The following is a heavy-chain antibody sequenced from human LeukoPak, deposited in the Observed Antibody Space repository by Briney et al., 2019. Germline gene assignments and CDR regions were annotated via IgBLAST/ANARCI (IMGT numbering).Heavy chain of an antibody. V-gene: IGHV4-39*01. CDR3: VRSLTATWNFDL. Sequence: SETLSLTCTVSGGSISSSSYYWGWIRQTPGKGLEWIGSIHYSGSAYYNPSLKSRVTVSVDTSKNQFSLKVKSVTAADTAVYYCVRSLTATWNFDLWGRGTLVTVSS. CDR1: GGSISSSSYY. CDR2: IHYSGSA. J-gene: IGHJ2*01. D-gene: IGHD5-18*01.